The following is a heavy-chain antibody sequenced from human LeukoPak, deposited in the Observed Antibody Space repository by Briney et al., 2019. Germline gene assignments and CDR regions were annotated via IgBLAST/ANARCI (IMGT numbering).Heavy chain of an antibody. J-gene: IGHJ3*02. Sequence: SETLSLTCAVYGGSFSGYYWSWIRQPPGKGLEWIGEINHSGSTNYNPSLKSRVTISVDTSKNQFSLKLSSVTAADTAVYYCARIMTEAFDIWGQGTMVSVSS. CDR1: GGSFSGYY. CDR2: INHSGST. V-gene: IGHV4-34*01. CDR3: ARIMTEAFDI.